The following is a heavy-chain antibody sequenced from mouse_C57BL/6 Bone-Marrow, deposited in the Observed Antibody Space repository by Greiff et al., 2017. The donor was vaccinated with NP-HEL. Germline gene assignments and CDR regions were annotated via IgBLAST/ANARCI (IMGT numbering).Heavy chain of an antibody. CDR3: ARNHYGYDEGYFDV. CDR1: GYTFTGYW. J-gene: IGHJ1*03. D-gene: IGHD2-2*01. V-gene: IGHV1-9*01. Sequence: VQLQQSGAELVKPGASVTLSCKATGYTFTGYWIEWLKQRPGHGIEWIGEILPGSGSTNYNEKFKGKATFTADTSSNTAYMQLSSLTTDDTAIYYCARNHYGYDEGYFDVWGTGTTVTVSS. CDR2: ILPGSGST.